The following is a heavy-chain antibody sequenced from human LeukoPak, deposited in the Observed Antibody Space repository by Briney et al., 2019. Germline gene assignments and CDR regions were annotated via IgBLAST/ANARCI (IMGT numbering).Heavy chain of an antibody. CDR2: ISGSGGST. Sequence: PGGSLRLSCAASGFTVSSNYMSWVRQAPGKGLEWVSAISGSGGSTYYADSVKGRFTISRDNSKNTLYLQMNSLRAEDTAVYYCAKGATRRWLQPSFDYWGQGTLVTVSS. V-gene: IGHV3-23*01. CDR3: AKGATRRWLQPSFDY. D-gene: IGHD5-24*01. CDR1: GFTVSSNY. J-gene: IGHJ4*02.